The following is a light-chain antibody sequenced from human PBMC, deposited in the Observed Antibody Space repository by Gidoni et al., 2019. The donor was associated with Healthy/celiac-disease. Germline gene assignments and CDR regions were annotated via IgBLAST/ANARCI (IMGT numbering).Light chain of an antibody. CDR1: QSVSSY. Sequence: PPTRSLPHGERASLSCRASQSVSSYLAWYQQKPGQAPRLLIYDASNRATGIPARFSGSGSGTDFTLTISSLEPEDFAVYYCQQRSNWPPLFGQGTRLEIK. CDR2: DAS. CDR3: QQRSNWPPL. V-gene: IGKV3-11*01. J-gene: IGKJ5*01.